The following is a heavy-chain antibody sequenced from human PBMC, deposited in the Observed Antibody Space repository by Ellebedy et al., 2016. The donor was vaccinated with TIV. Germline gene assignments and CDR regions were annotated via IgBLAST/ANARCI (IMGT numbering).Heavy chain of an antibody. V-gene: IGHV3-74*01. CDR2: INSDGSST. J-gene: IGHJ4*02. Sequence: GESLKISCAASGFTFSSNWMHWVRQAPGKGLVWVSRINSDGSSTPYADSVKGRFTISRDNAKNTLYLQMNSLRAEDTAVYYCAREVYSGSYYFDYWGQGTLVTVSS. D-gene: IGHD1-26*01. CDR3: AREVYSGSYYFDY. CDR1: GFTFSSNW.